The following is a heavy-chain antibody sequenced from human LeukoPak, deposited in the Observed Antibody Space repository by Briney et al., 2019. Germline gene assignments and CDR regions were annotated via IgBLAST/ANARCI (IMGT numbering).Heavy chain of an antibody. CDR2: IYTSGST. CDR3: ARAREAYGDYGYYYYYMDV. J-gene: IGHJ6*03. V-gene: IGHV4-4*07. CDR1: GGSISSYY. Sequence: SETLSLTCTVSGGSISSYYWSWIRQPAGKGLEWIGRIYTSGSTNYNPSLKSRVTMSVDTSKNQFSLKLSSVTAADTAVYYCARAREAYGDYGYYYYYMDVWGKGTTVTISS. D-gene: IGHD4-17*01.